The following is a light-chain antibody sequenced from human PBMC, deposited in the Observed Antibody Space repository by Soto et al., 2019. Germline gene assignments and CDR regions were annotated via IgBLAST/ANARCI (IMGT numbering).Light chain of an antibody. CDR3: QKSYTTPVYS. CDR2: AAS. CDR1: QNIIFY. V-gene: IGKV1-39*01. J-gene: IGKJ2*01. Sequence: DIQMTQDPSSLSASVGNRVSVTSRAMQNIIFYLNWYQQEPGKAPKLLIYAASNLQSGVPSRFSGSGSGTDFTLTISSLQPEDFATYFCQKSYTTPVYSFGQGTKVDIK.